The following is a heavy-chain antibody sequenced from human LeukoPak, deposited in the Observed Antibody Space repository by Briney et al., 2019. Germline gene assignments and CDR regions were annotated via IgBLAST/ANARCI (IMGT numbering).Heavy chain of an antibody. CDR1: GFTFSNAW. D-gene: IGHD2/OR15-2a*01. Sequence: PGGSLRLSCAASGFTFSNAWMSWVRQAPGKGLEWVGRIKSKTDGGTTDYAAPVKGRFTISRDDSKNTLYLQMNSLKTEDTAVYYCTARSRSNWVDYWGQGTLVTVSS. CDR2: IKSKTDGGTT. J-gene: IGHJ4*02. V-gene: IGHV3-15*01. CDR3: TARSRSNWVDY.